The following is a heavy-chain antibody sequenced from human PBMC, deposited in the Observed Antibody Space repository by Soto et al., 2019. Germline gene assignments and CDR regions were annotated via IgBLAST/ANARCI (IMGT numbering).Heavy chain of an antibody. CDR3: ARLDGNGYYRDAFDI. Sequence: QVQLVQSGAEVKKPGASVKVSCKASGYTFTGYYMHWVRQAPGQGLEWMGWINPNSGGTNYAQKLQGWVTMTRDTSISTAYMELSRLRSDDTAVYYCARLDGNGYYRDAFDIWGQGTMVTVSS. CDR1: GYTFTGYY. V-gene: IGHV1-2*04. D-gene: IGHD3-22*01. J-gene: IGHJ3*02. CDR2: INPNSGGT.